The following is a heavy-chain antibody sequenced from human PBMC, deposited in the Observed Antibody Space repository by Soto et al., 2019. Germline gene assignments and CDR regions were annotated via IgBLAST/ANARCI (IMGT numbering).Heavy chain of an antibody. Sequence: QVQLVQSGAEVKKPGSSVKVSCKASGGTFSSYTISWVRQAPGQGLEWMGRIIPILGIANYAQKFQGRVTITADKSTSTAYMELSSLRSEDTAVYYCARDSSYYDSSGYYHYYFDYWGQGTLVTVSS. J-gene: IGHJ4*02. CDR3: ARDSSYYDSSGYYHYYFDY. CDR2: IIPILGIA. D-gene: IGHD3-22*01. CDR1: GGTFSSYT. V-gene: IGHV1-69*08.